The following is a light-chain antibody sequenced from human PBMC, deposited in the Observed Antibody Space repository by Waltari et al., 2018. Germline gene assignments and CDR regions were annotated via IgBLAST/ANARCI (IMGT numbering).Light chain of an antibody. CDR1: QGISSY. V-gene: IGKV1-8*01. J-gene: IGKJ1*01. CDR2: AAS. CDR3: QQDYSYPLT. Sequence: AIRLTQSPSSLSASTGDRVPITCRASQGISSYLAWYQQKPGKAPKLLIYAASTLQSGVPSRFSGSVSGTDFTLTISCLQSEDFATYYCQQDYSYPLTFGQGTKVEIK.